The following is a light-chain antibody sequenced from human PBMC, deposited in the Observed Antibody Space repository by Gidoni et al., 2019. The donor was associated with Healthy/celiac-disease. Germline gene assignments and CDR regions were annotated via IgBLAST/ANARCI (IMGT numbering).Light chain of an antibody. CDR2: AGS. J-gene: IGKJ1*01. CDR1: QSISSY. Sequence: DIQMTPSPSSLSASVGDRVTITCRASQSISSYLNWYQQKPGKAPKLLIYAGSSLQSGVPSRFSRSGSGTDFTLTISSLQPEDFATYYCQQSYSTPRTFGQGTKVEIK. V-gene: IGKV1-39*01. CDR3: QQSYSTPRT.